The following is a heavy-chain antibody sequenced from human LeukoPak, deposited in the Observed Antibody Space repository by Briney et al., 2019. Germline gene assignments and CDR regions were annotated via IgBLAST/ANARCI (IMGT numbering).Heavy chain of an antibody. D-gene: IGHD1-26*01. V-gene: IGHV3-30*18. CDR3: AKDAGSGSSLFDY. CDR2: ISYDGSHK. Sequence: PGGSLRLSCAASGFTFSIYGMHWVRQAPGKGLEWVAIISYDGSHKYYADSVKGRFTISRDNSKSTLYLQMNSLRAEDTAVFYCAKDAGSGSSLFDYWGQGTMVIVS. J-gene: IGHJ4*03. CDR1: GFTFSIYG.